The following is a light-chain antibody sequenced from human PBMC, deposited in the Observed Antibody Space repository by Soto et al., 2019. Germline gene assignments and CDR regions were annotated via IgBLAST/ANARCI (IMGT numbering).Light chain of an antibody. CDR1: QSVSNNY. Sequence: EIVLTQSPGTLSLSPGERATLSCRASQSVSNNYLAWYQQKAGQAPRLLIYGASNRATGIPDRFSGSGSGTDFNLTISRLETGDFAVYECQVYGSSTKTFGQGTKVDIK. V-gene: IGKV3-20*01. CDR2: GAS. J-gene: IGKJ1*01. CDR3: QVYGSSTKT.